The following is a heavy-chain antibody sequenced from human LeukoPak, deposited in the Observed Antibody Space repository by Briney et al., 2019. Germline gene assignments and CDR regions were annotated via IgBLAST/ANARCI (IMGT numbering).Heavy chain of an antibody. J-gene: IGHJ4*02. D-gene: IGHD4-17*01. CDR2: IYSGCTT. V-gene: IGHV3-53*04. CDR1: GFTVSNNY. Sequence: PGGSLRLSCAASGFTVSNNYMSWVRQAPGEGLEWVSVIYSGCTTYYADSVKGRFTISRRNSKNTLYLQMNSLRGEDTAVYYCARTTEGHYFDYWGQGTLVTVSS. CDR3: ARTTEGHYFDY.